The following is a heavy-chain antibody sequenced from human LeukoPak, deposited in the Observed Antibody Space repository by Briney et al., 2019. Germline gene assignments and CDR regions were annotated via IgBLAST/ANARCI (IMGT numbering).Heavy chain of an antibody. J-gene: IGHJ3*02. CDR3: AKDRDSSSWLAFDI. Sequence: GGSLRLSCAASGFTFSSYAMSWVRQAPGKGLEWVSAISGSGGSTYYADSVKGRFTISRDNSKNTLYLQMDSLIAEDTAVYYCAKDRDSSSWLAFDIWGQGTMVTVSS. CDR2: ISGSGGST. D-gene: IGHD6-13*01. V-gene: IGHV3-23*01. CDR1: GFTFSSYA.